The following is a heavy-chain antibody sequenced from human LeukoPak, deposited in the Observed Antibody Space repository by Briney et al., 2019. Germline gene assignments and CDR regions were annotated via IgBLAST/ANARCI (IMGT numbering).Heavy chain of an antibody. V-gene: IGHV5-51*01. CDR3: ARPMTGTTEAFDI. Sequence: GESLKISCKGPEYSFTNYWIGWVRQMPGKGLEWMGIIYPGDSDTRYSPSFQGQVTISADKSIGTAYLQWSSLKASDTAMYYCARPMTGTTEAFDIWGQGTMVTVSS. D-gene: IGHD1-7*01. CDR2: IYPGDSDT. CDR1: EYSFTNYW. J-gene: IGHJ3*02.